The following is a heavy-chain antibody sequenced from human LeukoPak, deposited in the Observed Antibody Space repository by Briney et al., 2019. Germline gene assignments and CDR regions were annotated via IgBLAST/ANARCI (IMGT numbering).Heavy chain of an antibody. Sequence: GESLKISCKGSGYSFTSYWIGWVRQMPGKGLEWMGIIYPGDSDTRYSPSFQGQVTISADKSISTAYLQWSSLKASDTAMYYCARRHCSSTSCYLLDWFDPWGQGTLATVSS. CDR1: GYSFTSYW. D-gene: IGHD2-2*01. CDR3: ARRHCSSTSCYLLDWFDP. V-gene: IGHV5-51*01. J-gene: IGHJ5*02. CDR2: IYPGDSDT.